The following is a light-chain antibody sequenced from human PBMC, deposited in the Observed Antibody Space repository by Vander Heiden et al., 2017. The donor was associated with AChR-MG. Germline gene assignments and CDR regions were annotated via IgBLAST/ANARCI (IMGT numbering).Light chain of an antibody. CDR1: SSNIGSVYD. Sequence: QSLLTQPPSVSGAPGPRVPISCTGSSSNIGSVYDVHWYQQLPGAAPKLLIYGNSNRPSGVPDRFSGSKSGTSASLAITGLQAEDEADYYCQSYDSSLSGRVFGGGTKLTVL. CDR3: QSYDSSLSGRV. V-gene: IGLV1-40*01. J-gene: IGLJ2*01. CDR2: GNS.